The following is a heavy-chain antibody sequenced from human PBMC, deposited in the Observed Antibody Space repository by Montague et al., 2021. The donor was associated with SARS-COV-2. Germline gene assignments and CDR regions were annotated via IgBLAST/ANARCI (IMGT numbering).Heavy chain of an antibody. D-gene: IGHD3-3*01. J-gene: IGHJ4*02. V-gene: IGHV4-61*09. CDR1: GGSISNGCYY. CDR3: ARPDVCSGYLYFDY. Sequence: TLSLTCTVSGGSISNGCYYWICIRQPAGKGLEWIGHIYTSGITNSNPSLKSRVTISVYTYKNQFSVKLSSVTAADTAVYSCARPDVCSGYLYFDYWGQGTLVTVSS. CDR2: IYTSGIT.